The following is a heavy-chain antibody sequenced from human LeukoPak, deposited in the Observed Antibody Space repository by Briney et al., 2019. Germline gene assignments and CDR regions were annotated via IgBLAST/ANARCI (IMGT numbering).Heavy chain of an antibody. CDR1: GYTFTSYG. V-gene: IGHV1-18*01. J-gene: IGHJ5*02. Sequence: ASVKVSCKASGYTFTSYGISWVRQAPGQGLEWMGWISAYNGNTNYAQKLQGRVTMTTDTSPSTAYMELRSLRSDDTAVYYCARGATISSGWITFDPWGQGTLVTVSS. D-gene: IGHD3-22*01. CDR3: ARGATISSGWITFDP. CDR2: ISAYNGNT.